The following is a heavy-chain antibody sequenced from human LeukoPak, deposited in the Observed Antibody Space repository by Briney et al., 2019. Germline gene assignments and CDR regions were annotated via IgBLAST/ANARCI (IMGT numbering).Heavy chain of an antibody. D-gene: IGHD4-17*01. CDR2: INPNSGGT. V-gene: IGHV1-2*02. Sequence: ASVKVSCKASGYTFTGYYMHWVRQAPGQGLEWMGWINPNSGGTNYAQKFQGRVTMTRDTSISTAYMELSRLRSDDTAVYYCAYIMTTVTLRPLHYFDYWGQGTLVTVSS. CDR3: AYIMTTVTLRPLHYFDY. CDR1: GYTFTGYY. J-gene: IGHJ4*02.